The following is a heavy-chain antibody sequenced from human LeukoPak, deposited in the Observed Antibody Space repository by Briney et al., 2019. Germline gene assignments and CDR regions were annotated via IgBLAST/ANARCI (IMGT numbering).Heavy chain of an antibody. CDR3: VRHLWYCSTTTCYPWFDP. CDR2: IYYSGDT. D-gene: IGHD2-2*01. J-gene: IGHJ5*02. CDR1: GGSISSYY. Sequence: PSETLSLTCTVSGGSISSYYWSWIRQPPGKGLEWIGNIYYSGDTNYNPSLKSRVTLSADTSRNQISLKLSSVTTADTAVYYCVRHLWYCSTTTCYPWFDPWGQGTLVTVSS. V-gene: IGHV4-59*01.